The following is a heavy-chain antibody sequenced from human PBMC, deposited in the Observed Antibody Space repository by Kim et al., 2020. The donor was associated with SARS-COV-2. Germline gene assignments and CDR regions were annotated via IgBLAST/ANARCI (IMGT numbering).Heavy chain of an antibody. CDR3: ARVMNYCTVTCCAMFDF. CDR1: GYTFIDYY. CDR2: INPNNGYT. D-gene: IGHD2-8*02. J-gene: IGHJ4*01. Sequence: ASVKVSCKTSGYTFIDYYIHWVRQAPGQGLEWMGWINPNNGYTTYAQKFQGRVAMSRDTSISTHYMEMNRLTADDTALYYCARVMNYCTVTCCAMFDFWGQGTLVTVSS. V-gene: IGHV1-2*02.